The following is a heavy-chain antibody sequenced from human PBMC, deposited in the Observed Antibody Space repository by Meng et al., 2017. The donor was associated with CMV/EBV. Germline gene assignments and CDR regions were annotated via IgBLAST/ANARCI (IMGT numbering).Heavy chain of an antibody. CDR3: AREGRTYYYDSSGYYYVDNWFDP. CDR2: ISSSGSTI. D-gene: IGHD3-22*01. J-gene: IGHJ5*02. CDR1: GFTFSDYY. V-gene: IGHV3-11*01. Sequence: GESLKISCAASGFTFSDYYMSWIRQAPGKGLEWVSYISSSGSTIYYADSVKGRFTISRDNAKNSLYLQVNSLRAEDTAVYYCAREGRTYYYDSSGYYYVDNWFDPWGQGTLVTVSS.